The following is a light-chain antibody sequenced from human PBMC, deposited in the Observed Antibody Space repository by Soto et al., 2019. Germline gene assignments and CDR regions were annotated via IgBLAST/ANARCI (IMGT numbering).Light chain of an antibody. CDR3: SSYTTSNTRQIV. Sequence: QSVLTQPASVSGSPGQSITISCTGTSSDVGSYNLVSWYQQRPGQAPKLIIYEGNKRPSGVSNRFSASKSANTASLTISGLQAEDEADYYCSSYTTSNTRQIVFGTGTKVTVL. V-gene: IGLV2-14*02. J-gene: IGLJ1*01. CDR1: SSDVGSYNL. CDR2: EGN.